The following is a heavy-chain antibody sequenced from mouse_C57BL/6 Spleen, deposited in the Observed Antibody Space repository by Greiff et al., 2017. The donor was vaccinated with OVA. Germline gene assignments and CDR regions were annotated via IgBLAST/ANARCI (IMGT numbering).Heavy chain of an antibody. CDR1: GFTFSSYA. Sequence: QRVESGGGLVKPGGSLKLSCAASGFTFSSYAMSWVRQTPEKRLEWVATISDGGSYTYYPDNVKGRFTISRDNSKNTPYLQSRHLKSEDTAMYYCARDNGYDVLAYWGQGTLVTVSA. CDR2: ISDGGSYT. D-gene: IGHD2-2*01. CDR3: ARDNGYDVLAY. V-gene: IGHV5-4*01. J-gene: IGHJ3*01.